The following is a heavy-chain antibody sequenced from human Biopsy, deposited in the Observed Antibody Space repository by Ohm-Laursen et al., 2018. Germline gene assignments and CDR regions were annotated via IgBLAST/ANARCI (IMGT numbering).Heavy chain of an antibody. V-gene: IGHV4-59*02. D-gene: IGHD4-11*01. Sequence: GTLSLTCTVSGDSVTKYYWSWIRQPPGKGLEWIGHIYYSVMTNYNPSLQSRVPISVDTSRNQVSLTLSSVTAADTAVYYCARDSGILNYGNFKYYHYYGMDVWGQGTEVTVSS. CDR1: GDSVTKYY. CDR3: ARDSGILNYGNFKYYHYYGMDV. CDR2: IYYSVMT. J-gene: IGHJ6*02.